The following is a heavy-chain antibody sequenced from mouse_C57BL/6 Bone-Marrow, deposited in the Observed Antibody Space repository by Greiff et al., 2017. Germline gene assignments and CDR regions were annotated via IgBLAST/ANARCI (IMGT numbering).Heavy chain of an antibody. CDR2: INPSSGYT. D-gene: IGHD2-1*01. J-gene: IGHJ3*01. CDR3: ARWADCNCVAWFDY. CDR1: GYTFTSYT. Sequence: QAQLQQSGAKLARPGASVKMSCKASGYTFTSYTMHWVKQRPGQGLEWIGYINPSSGYTRYNQKFKDKATLTADKSSSTAYMQLSSLTSEDSAVYYCARWADCNCVAWFDYWGQGTRVTVSA. V-gene: IGHV1-4*01.